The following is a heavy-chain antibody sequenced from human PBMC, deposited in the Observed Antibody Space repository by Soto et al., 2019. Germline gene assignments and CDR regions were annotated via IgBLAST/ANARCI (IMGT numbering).Heavy chain of an antibody. V-gene: IGHV3-30*04. CDR2: ISYDGRNE. J-gene: IGHJ5*02. CDR1: GFSFNTYE. D-gene: IGHD3-3*01. CDR3: TTTPYYDFWSGYPGWFDP. Sequence: QVQLVGSGGGVVQPGGSLRLSCAASGFSFNTYEMHWVRQGPGKGLEWVAVISYDGRNEYYADSVKGRFTISRDNSNNTLSLQMSGLRTEDTAVYYCTTTPYYDFWSGYPGWFDPWGQGTLVTVSS.